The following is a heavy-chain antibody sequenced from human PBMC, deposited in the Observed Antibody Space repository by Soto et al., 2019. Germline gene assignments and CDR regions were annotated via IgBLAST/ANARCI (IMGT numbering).Heavy chain of an antibody. CDR2: MSGSSSTT. J-gene: IGHJ4*02. CDR1: GLTFSNYA. CDR3: AKNQERELPRVIDF. V-gene: IGHV3-23*01. D-gene: IGHD1-7*01. Sequence: GGSLRLSCATSGLTFSNYAMSWVRQAPGGGLEWVSSMSGSSSTTYYADSVRGRFTISRDRSKNTLYLQMSSLRAEDTALYYCAKNQERELPRVIDFWGQGTLVTSPQ.